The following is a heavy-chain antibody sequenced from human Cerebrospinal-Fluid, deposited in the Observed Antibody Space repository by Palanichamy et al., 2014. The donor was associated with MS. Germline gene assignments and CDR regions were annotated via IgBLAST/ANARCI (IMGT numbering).Heavy chain of an antibody. CDR2: VNPGDSES. CDR1: GYTLTKHW. D-gene: IGHD3-3*02. CDR3: ARHIHEGGDLISGFDV. V-gene: IGHV5-51*01. J-gene: IGHJ3*01. Sequence: EVQLVQSGGEVKKPGESLNLSCKTSGYTLTKHWIAWVRQRPGKGLEWMAFVNPGDSESRYSSSFRDQVTTSADKSINTAHLHWKSLKASDTAIYYCARHIHEGGDLISGFDVWGQGTMVTVSS.